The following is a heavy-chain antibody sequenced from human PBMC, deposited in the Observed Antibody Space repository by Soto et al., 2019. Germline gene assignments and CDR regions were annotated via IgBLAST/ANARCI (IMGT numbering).Heavy chain of an antibody. CDR1: GFPFSDYA. D-gene: IGHD7-27*01. CDR3: AKDFFPALSGEDCYYGFDV. CDR2: VSSSGRDT. Sequence: HLLQSGGGLVQPGGSLRLSCAASGFPFSDYAMTWVRQAPGKGLEWVSVVSSSGRDTHYGDSVRGRFSISRDNSKNTLFLQMNSLRVEDTAVYYCAKDFFPALSGEDCYYGFDVWGQGTTVTVSS. V-gene: IGHV3-23*01. J-gene: IGHJ6*02.